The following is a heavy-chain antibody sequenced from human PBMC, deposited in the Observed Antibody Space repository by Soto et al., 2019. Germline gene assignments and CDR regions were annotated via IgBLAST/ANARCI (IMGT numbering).Heavy chain of an antibody. CDR3: VRGGDTGLDY. J-gene: IGHJ4*02. CDR1: GFTLSNSW. D-gene: IGHD3-9*01. V-gene: IGHV3-74*01. CDR2: ISSGEIT. Sequence: EVQLVESGGVLVEPGGSLRLSCAASGFTLSNSWMHWVRQAPGQGLMWLSHISSGEITNYADSVKGRFTISRDNVRNTLHLQMNSLRAEDTAVYYCVRGGDTGLDYWGQGTLVTVSS.